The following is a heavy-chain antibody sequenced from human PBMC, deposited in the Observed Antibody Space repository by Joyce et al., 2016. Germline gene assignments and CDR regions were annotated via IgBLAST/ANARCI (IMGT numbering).Heavy chain of an antibody. V-gene: IGHV3-21*02. CDR2: ISGDSTYI. CDR1: GFTVRTSS. CDR3: ARGGLVYDYSMDV. Sequence: EVQLVESGGGLVEPGGSLRISCAASGFTVRTSSMSWFRQGPGKGLEWVSAISGDSTYIFYADSVKGRFTVSRDNAKNSLYLQMNTLRAEDTAVFFCARGGLVYDYSMDVWGQGTTVTVSS. D-gene: IGHD2-8*02. J-gene: IGHJ6*02.